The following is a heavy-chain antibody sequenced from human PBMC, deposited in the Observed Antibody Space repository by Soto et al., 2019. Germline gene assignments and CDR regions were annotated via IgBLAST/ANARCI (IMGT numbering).Heavy chain of an antibody. J-gene: IGHJ4*02. D-gene: IGHD3-10*01. CDR3: VKSGRWGEPNFFDS. CDR2: ISYSGNYI. CDR1: GFNFRSSA. V-gene: IGHV3-21*01. Sequence: EVQLVESGGGLVKPGGSLRLSCAASGFNFRSSAMNWVRQAPGKGLECVSAISYSGNYIFSSDSLKGRFIISRDNAENSLYLQMTSLRLEDTAVYYCVKSGRWGEPNFFDSWGQGTLVTVSS.